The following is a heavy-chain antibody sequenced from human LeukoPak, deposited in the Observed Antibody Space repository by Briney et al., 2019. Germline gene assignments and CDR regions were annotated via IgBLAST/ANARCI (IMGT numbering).Heavy chain of an antibody. D-gene: IGHD6-19*01. CDR1: GFSFRNAW. J-gene: IGHJ4*02. V-gene: IGHV3-23*01. CDR2: ISGSGGRGGNT. CDR3: ANGGIAVAGTSA. Sequence: PGGSLRLSCAASGFSFRNAWMSWVRQAPGKGLEWVSGISGSGGRGGNTYYADSMKGRFTISRDNSKNTLYLQMNSLRAEDTAVYYCANGGIAVAGTSAWGQGTLVTVSS.